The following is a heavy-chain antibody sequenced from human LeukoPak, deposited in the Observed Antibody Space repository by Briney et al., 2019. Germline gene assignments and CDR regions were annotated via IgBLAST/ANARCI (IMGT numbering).Heavy chain of an antibody. CDR2: INPNSGDT. D-gene: IGHD5-18*01. Sequence: GASVKVSCKASGYTFTGYYMHWVRQAPGQGLEWMGWINPNSGDTNYAQKFQGRVTMTRDTSISTAYMELSRLRSDDTAVYYCARDRRYSYGTDAFDIWGQGTMVTVSS. CDR3: ARDRRYSYGTDAFDI. J-gene: IGHJ3*02. CDR1: GYTFTGYY. V-gene: IGHV1-2*02.